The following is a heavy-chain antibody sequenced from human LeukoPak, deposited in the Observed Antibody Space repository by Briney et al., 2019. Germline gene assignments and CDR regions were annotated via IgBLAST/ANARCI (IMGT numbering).Heavy chain of an antibody. CDR2: IYYSGST. CDR3: ARQGDSSGYYLYYFDY. V-gene: IGHV4-59*08. CDR1: GGSISSYY. D-gene: IGHD3-22*01. J-gene: IGHJ4*02. Sequence: SETLSLTCTVSGGSISSYYWGWIRQPPGKGLEWIGYIYYSGSTNYNPSLKSRVTISVDTSKNQFSLKLSSVTAADTAVYYCARQGDSSGYYLYYFDYWGQGTLVTVSS.